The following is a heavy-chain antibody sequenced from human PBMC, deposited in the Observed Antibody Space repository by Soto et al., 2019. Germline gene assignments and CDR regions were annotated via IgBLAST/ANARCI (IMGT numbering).Heavy chain of an antibody. CDR1: GYAFTTYG. V-gene: IGHV1-18*01. CDR3: ARGRYGDY. D-gene: IGHD1-1*01. CDR2: ISAHNGNT. J-gene: IGHJ4*02. Sequence: QVHLVQSGAEVKKPGASVKVSCKGSGYAFTTYGITWVRQAPGQGLEWMGWISAHNGNTNYAQKLQGRGTVTRDKSTSTAYMELSSRRSDDTAVYYCARGRYGDYWGQGALVTVSS.